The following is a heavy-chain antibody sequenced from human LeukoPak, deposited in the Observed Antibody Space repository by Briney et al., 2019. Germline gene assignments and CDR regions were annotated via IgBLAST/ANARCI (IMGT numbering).Heavy chain of an antibody. CDR2: IKSKIGGGTT. CDR3: TSLDD. J-gene: IGHJ4*02. V-gene: IGHV3-15*01. CDR1: AFIFSNAW. Sequence: GGSLRLSCQASAFIFSNAWMSWVRQAPGKGLEWLGRIKSKIGGGTTDYAVPVKGRFTISRDDSKNTLYLQMNSLKTEDTAVYYCTSLDDWGQGTLVTVSS.